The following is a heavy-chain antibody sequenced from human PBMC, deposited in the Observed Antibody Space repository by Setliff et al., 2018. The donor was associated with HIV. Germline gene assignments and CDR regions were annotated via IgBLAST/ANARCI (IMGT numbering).Heavy chain of an antibody. V-gene: IGHV4-61*02. CDR3: ARVLWFGDDNWFDP. CDR2: IYTTGST. CDR1: GGSISSGSYY. Sequence: SETLSLTCTVSGGSISSGSYYWSWIRQPAGKGLEWIGRIYTTGSTNYNPSLKSRVTISVDTSKNQFSLKLSSVTAADPAVYYCARVLWFGDDNWFDPWGQGTLVTVSS. J-gene: IGHJ5*02. D-gene: IGHD3-10*01.